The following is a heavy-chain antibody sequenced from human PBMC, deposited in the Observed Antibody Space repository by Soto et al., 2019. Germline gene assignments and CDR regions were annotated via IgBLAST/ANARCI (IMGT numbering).Heavy chain of an antibody. CDR3: ARYNSGITIFGLVIPPRYGIDV. V-gene: IGHV3-21*01. J-gene: IGHJ6*02. CDR1: GFTFRRYS. D-gene: IGHD3-3*01. CDR2: ISSSSSYI. Sequence: SGGSLRLSFAASGFTFRRYSMNWVRQAPGKVLELVSSISSSSSYIYYADSVKGRFNISRDNSNNSLYLQMNSLRAEDTAVYYCARYNSGITIFGLVIPPRYGIDVWGQGNTVTVTS.